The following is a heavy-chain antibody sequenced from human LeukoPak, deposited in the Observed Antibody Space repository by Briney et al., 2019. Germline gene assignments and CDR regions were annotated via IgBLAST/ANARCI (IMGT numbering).Heavy chain of an antibody. CDR2: ISTYNGNT. CDR1: GYSFSNYG. V-gene: IGHV1-18*01. Sequence: ASVKVSCKPSGYSFSNYGISWVRQAPGRGLEWMGWISTYNGNTNYAQKCQGRVTMTTDTSTSTAYMELRSLRFDDTAVYYCARVFTIFGVVITYYMDVWGKGTTVTVSS. CDR3: ARVFTIFGVVITYYMDV. D-gene: IGHD3-3*01. J-gene: IGHJ6*03.